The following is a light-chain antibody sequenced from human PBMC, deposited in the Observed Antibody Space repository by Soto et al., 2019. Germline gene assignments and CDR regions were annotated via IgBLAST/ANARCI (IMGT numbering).Light chain of an antibody. CDR2: EVS. Sequence: QSALTQPSSVSGSPGQSITISCTGTSSDVGGYNYVSWYQQHPGKAPKLMIYEVSNRPSGVSNRFSGSKSGNTASLTISGRQAEDEADYDCSSYTSSLAVFGGGTQLTVL. CDR1: SSDVGGYNY. J-gene: IGLJ7*01. V-gene: IGLV2-14*01. CDR3: SSYTSSLAV.